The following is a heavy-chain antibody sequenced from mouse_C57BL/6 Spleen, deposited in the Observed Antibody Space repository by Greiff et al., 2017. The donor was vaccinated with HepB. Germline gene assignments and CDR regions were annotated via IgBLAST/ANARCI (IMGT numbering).Heavy chain of an antibody. CDR1: GYAFSSSW. J-gene: IGHJ2*01. Sequence: VKLMESGPELVKPGASVKISCKASGYAFSSSWMNWVKQRPGKGLEWIGRIYPGDGDTNYNGKFKGKATLTADKSSSTAYMQLSSLTSEDSAVYFCARCMVTTGFDYWGQGTTLTVSS. V-gene: IGHV1-82*01. CDR2: IYPGDGDT. D-gene: IGHD2-2*01. CDR3: ARCMVTTGFDY.